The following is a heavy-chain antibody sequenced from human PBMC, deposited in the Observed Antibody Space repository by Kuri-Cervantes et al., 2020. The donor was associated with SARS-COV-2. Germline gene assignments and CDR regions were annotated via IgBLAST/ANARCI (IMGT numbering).Heavy chain of an antibody. CDR3: AKRTSTGEYSIPSGPLDY. CDR2: IRYDGSNK. V-gene: IGHV3-30*02. Sequence: PGGSLRLSCAASGFTFSSYGMHWVRQAPGKGLEWVAFIRYDGSNKYYADSVKGRFTISRDNSKNTLYLQMNSLRAEDTAVYYCAKRTSTGEYSIPSGPLDYWGQGTLVTVSS. D-gene: IGHD6-6*01. CDR1: GFTFSSYG. J-gene: IGHJ4*02.